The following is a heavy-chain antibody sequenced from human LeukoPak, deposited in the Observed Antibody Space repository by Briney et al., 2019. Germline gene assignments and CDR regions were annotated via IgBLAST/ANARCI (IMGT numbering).Heavy chain of an antibody. CDR1: GYSISSGYY. D-gene: IGHD5-18*01. CDR3: AKEYSYAP. CDR2: IYHSGST. Sequence: PSETLSLTCSVSGYSISSGYYRGWIRQPPGKGLEWIGSIYHSGSTYYNPSLKSRVTISMDTSKNQFSLKLSSVTAADTAVYYCAKEYSYAPWGQGTLVTVSS. J-gene: IGHJ5*02. V-gene: IGHV4-38-2*02.